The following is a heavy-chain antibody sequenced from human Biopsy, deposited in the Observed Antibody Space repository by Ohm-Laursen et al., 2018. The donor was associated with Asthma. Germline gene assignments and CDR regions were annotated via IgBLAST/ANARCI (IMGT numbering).Heavy chain of an antibody. CDR2: IYYIGST. CDR3: ARDRAMISET. CDR1: GGSISSGGYY. D-gene: IGHD3-22*01. V-gene: IGHV4-30-4*08. J-gene: IGHJ5*02. Sequence: SQTLSLTCTVSGGSISSGGYYWSWIRQHPGKGLEWIGYIYYIGSTYYNPSLKSRVSISLDTSKNQFSLRLTSVTAADTAVYYCARDRAMISETWGQGTLVTVSS.